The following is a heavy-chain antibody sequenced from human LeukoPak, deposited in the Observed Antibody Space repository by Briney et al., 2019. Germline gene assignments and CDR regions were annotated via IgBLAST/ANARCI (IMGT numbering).Heavy chain of an antibody. CDR3: ARGSLVGAGLYTFDI. Sequence: SGESLRLSCAVSGFTFSSYWMHWVRQAPGKGLVWVSLIKSDGLRITYADSVKGRFTISRDNAKNTLYLQMDSLRAEDTAVYYCARGSLVGAGLYTFDIWGQGTMVTVSS. CDR2: IKSDGLRI. D-gene: IGHD1-26*01. V-gene: IGHV3-74*01. J-gene: IGHJ3*02. CDR1: GFTFSSYW.